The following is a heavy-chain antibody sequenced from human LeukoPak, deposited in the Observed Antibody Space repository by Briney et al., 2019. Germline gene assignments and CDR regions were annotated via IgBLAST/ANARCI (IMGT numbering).Heavy chain of an antibody. Sequence: GGSLRLSCAASGFTFSSYAMHWVRQAPGKGLEYVSAISSNGGSTYYANSVKDRFTISRDNSKNTLYLQMGSLRAEDMAVYYCARDLGSYGAFDIWGQGTMVTVSS. V-gene: IGHV3-64*01. CDR2: ISSNGGST. J-gene: IGHJ3*02. CDR1: GFTFSSYA. D-gene: IGHD1-26*01. CDR3: ARDLGSYGAFDI.